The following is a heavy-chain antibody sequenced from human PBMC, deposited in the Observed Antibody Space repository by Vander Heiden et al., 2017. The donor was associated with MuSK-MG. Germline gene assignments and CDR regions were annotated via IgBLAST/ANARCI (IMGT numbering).Heavy chain of an antibody. V-gene: IGHV3-30*18. D-gene: IGHD5-18*01. CDR1: GFTFSSYG. Sequence: VQLVESGGGVVQPGRSLRLSCAASGFTFSSYGMHWVRQAPGKGLEWVAVISYDGSNKYYADSVKGRFTISRDNSKNTLYLQMNSLRAEDTAVYYCAKADTAMVGTFDYWGQGTLVTVSS. CDR2: ISYDGSNK. CDR3: AKADTAMVGTFDY. J-gene: IGHJ4*02.